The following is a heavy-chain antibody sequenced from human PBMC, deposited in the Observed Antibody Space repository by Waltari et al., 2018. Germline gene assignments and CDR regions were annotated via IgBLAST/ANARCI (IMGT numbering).Heavy chain of an antibody. CDR3: AIGLSKVADY. CDR1: GYSISSNYF. Sequence: QVQLQESGPGLVKPSETLSLTCAVSGYSISSNYFWGWVRQPPGQGLEWIGHIYDVETTFSIPSLRCRVTISLDPSKNHFSLQLGSLTAADTAVYFCAIGLSKVADYWGQGILVTVSS. J-gene: IGHJ4*02. V-gene: IGHV4-38-2*01. D-gene: IGHD1-26*01. CDR2: IYDVETT.